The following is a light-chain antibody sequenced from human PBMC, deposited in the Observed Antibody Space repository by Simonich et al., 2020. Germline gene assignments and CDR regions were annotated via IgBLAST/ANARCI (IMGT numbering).Light chain of an antibody. Sequence: QSVLTQPPSASGTPGQRVTISCSGSSSKIGSNYVYWYQQLPGTAPKLLIYRNNQRPSGVPDRFSGSKSGPSASLAISGLRSEDEADYYCAAWDDSLSAWVFGGGTKLTVL. CDR1: SSKIGSNY. V-gene: IGLV1-47*01. J-gene: IGLJ3*02. CDR3: AAWDDSLSAWV. CDR2: RNN.